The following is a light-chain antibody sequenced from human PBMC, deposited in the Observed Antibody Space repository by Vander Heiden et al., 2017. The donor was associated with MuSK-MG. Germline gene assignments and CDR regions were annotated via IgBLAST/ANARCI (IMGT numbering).Light chain of an antibody. J-gene: IGKJ4*01. CDR2: WAS. CDR3: QQYYTTPLT. Sequence: EIVMTQSPDSLTVSLGERATINCKSSQSVLYSPNNKNYLAWFQQKSGQPPKALIYWASARESGVPDRFSGSGSGTDFTLTISSLQAEDVAIYYCQQYYTTPLTFGGGTRVEIK. CDR1: QSVLYSPNNKNY. V-gene: IGKV4-1*01.